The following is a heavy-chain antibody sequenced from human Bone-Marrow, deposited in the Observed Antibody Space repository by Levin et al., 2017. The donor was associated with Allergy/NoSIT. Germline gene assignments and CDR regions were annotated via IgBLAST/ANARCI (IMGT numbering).Heavy chain of an antibody. Sequence: GGSLRLSCAASGFTFSSYAMHWVRQAPGKGLEWVAVISYDGSNKYYADSVKGRFTISRDNSKNTLYLQMNSLRAEDTAVYYCAREDYYGSGSYGGYFDYWGQGTLVTVSS. D-gene: IGHD3-10*01. CDR3: AREDYYGSGSYGGYFDY. CDR1: GFTFSSYA. J-gene: IGHJ4*02. CDR2: ISYDGSNK. V-gene: IGHV3-30-3*01.